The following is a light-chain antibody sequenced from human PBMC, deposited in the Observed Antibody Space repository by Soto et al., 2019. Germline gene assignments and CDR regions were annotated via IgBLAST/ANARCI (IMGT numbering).Light chain of an antibody. J-gene: IGLJ1*01. CDR2: DVS. V-gene: IGLV2-14*01. CDR3: SSYTSSSTYV. Sequence: QSAMTQPASVSGSPGQSITNSCTGTSSDVGGYNYVSWYQQHPGKATKLMIYDVSNRPSGVSNRLSGSKSGNTASLTISGLQAEDEADYYCSSYTSSSTYVFGAGTKLTVL. CDR1: SSDVGGYNY.